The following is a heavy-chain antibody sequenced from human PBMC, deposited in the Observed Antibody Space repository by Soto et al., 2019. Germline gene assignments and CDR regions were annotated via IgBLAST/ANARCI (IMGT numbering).Heavy chain of an antibody. CDR1: GFTFSNYA. J-gene: IGHJ4*02. Sequence: EVQLLESGGGLVQPGGSLRLSCAASGFTFSNYAMNWVRQAPGKGLEWVSVFSGSGDTTYYADSVQGRFTISRDNSRNTLYLQMNSRRAEDTAVYYCAKSLEWGQSRSWYFFDYWGQGTLVTVSS. CDR2: FSGSGDTT. V-gene: IGHV3-23*01. D-gene: IGHD6-13*01. CDR3: AKSLEWGQSRSWYFFDY.